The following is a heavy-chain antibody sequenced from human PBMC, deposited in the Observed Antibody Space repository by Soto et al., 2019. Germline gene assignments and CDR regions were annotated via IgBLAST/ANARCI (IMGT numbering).Heavy chain of an antibody. CDR3: ARGRDDLWSGYYPLDY. Sequence: SETLSLTCTVSGGSISSYYWSWIRQPPGKGLEWIGYIYYSGSTNYNPSLKSRVTISVDTSKNQFSLKLSSVTAADSVVYYCARGRDDLWSGYYPLDYWGQGTLVTVSS. CDR2: IYYSGST. V-gene: IGHV4-59*01. J-gene: IGHJ4*02. CDR1: GGSISSYY. D-gene: IGHD3-3*01.